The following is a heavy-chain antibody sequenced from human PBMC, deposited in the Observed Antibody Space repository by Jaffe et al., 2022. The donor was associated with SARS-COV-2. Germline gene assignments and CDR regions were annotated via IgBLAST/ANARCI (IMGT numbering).Heavy chain of an antibody. V-gene: IGHV3-9*01. Sequence: EVQLVESGGGLVQPGRSLRLSCAASGFTFDDYAMHWVRQAPGKGLEWVSGITWNSATIGYADSVKGRFTISRDNTKNSLYLQMNSLRAEDTALYYCAKDGTAVLDYHDYWGQGTLVTVSS. D-gene: IGHD3-10*01. CDR3: AKDGTAVLDYHDY. J-gene: IGHJ4*02. CDR2: ITWNSATI. CDR1: GFTFDDYA.